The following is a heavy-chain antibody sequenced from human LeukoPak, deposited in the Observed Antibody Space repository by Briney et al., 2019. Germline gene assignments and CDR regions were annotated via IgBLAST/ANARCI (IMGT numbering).Heavy chain of an antibody. Sequence: SVKVSCKASGGTFSSYAISWVRQAPGQGLEWMGRIIPILGIANYAQKFQGRVTITADKSASTAYMELSSLRSEDTAVHYCARSYSSGWYWILGYWGQGTLVTVSS. CDR2: IIPILGIA. V-gene: IGHV1-69*04. CDR3: ARSYSSGWYWILGY. J-gene: IGHJ4*02. D-gene: IGHD6-19*01. CDR1: GGTFSSYA.